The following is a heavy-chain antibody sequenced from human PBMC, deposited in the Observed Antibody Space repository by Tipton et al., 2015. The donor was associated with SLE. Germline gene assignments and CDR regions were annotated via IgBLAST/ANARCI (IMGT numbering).Heavy chain of an antibody. CDR3: ARDISEYGSSWFYSYPAMDS. D-gene: IGHD6-13*01. CDR1: GGSFSGYS. J-gene: IGHJ6*02. Sequence: TLSLTCAVYGGSFSGYSWSWIRQPPGKGLEWIGEINHSGSTNYNPSLKSRVTISLDTSKNQFSLKLTSVTTADTAVYHCARDISEYGSSWFYSYPAMDSGAQGPTATVSS. CDR2: INHSGST. V-gene: IGHV4-34*01.